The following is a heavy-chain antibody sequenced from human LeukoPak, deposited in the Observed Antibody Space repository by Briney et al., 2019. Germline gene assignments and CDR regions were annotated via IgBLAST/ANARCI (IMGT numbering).Heavy chain of an antibody. J-gene: IGHJ4*02. CDR1: GFTFNTYT. CDR3: ATIIRGYSGYDYAFDY. D-gene: IGHD5-12*01. V-gene: IGHV3-7*03. Sequence: GGSLRLSCAASGFTFNTYTMSWVRQAPGKGLEWVANIKQDGSEKYYVDSVRGRFTISRDNAKNSLYLQMNSLRAEDTAVYYCATIIRGYSGYDYAFDYWGQGTLVTVSS. CDR2: IKQDGSEK.